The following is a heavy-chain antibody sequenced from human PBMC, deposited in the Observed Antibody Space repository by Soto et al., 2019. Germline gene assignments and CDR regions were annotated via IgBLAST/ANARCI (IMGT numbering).Heavy chain of an antibody. CDR1: GYTFFSYG. J-gene: IGHJ5*02. V-gene: IGHV1-18*01. CDR3: ARLVGPTSSDNWFDP. D-gene: IGHD1-26*01. CDR2: VSGYNGHT. Sequence: QVKLVQSGAEVKKPGASVKVSCETSGYTFFSYGITWVRQAPGHGLEWMGWVSGYNGHTNYAQKFQGRVTMTRDISTTTAYMELRNLRSDDTAVYYCARLVGPTSSDNWFDPWGQGTLVTVSS.